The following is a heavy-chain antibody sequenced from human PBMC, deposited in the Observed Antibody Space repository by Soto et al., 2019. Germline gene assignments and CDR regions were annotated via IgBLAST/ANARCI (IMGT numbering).Heavy chain of an antibody. D-gene: IGHD5-18*01. J-gene: IGHJ4*02. CDR1: GGSISSGGYY. Sequence: PSETLSLTCTVSGGSISSGGYYWSWIRQHPGKGLEWIGYIYYSGSTYYKQSLKSRVTISVDTSKNQFSLKLSSVTAADTAVYYCARSGYSYGPNPLLYWGQGTLVTVSS. CDR3: ARSGYSYGPNPLLY. CDR2: IYYSGST. V-gene: IGHV4-31*03.